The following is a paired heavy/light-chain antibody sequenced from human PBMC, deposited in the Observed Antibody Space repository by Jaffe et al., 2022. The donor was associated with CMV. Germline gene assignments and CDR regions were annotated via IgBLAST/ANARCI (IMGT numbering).Heavy chain of an antibody. D-gene: IGHD6-6*01. V-gene: IGHV1-2*02. CDR1: GYTFTGYY. CDR3: ARGGSSYRNIGFDP. J-gene: IGHJ5*02. CDR2: INPNSGGT. Sequence: QVQLVQSGAEVVRPGASMKVSCKASGYTFTGYYMYWVRQAPGQGLEWMGWINPNSGGTKFAQKFEGRVTMTRDTSISTAYMELNGLKSDDTAVYYCARGGSSYRNIGFDPWGQGTLVTVSS.
Light chain of an antibody. CDR2: DVI. J-gene: IGLJ2*01. Sequence: QSALTQPASVSGSPGQSITISCTGTSGDVGSYNYVSWYQQRPGKAPKLMIYDVIIRPSGLPNRFSGSKSGNTASLTISGLQAEDEGDYYCSSYRGSGTLVFGGGTKVTVL. CDR1: SGDVGSYNY. V-gene: IGLV2-14*01. CDR3: SSYRGSGTLV.